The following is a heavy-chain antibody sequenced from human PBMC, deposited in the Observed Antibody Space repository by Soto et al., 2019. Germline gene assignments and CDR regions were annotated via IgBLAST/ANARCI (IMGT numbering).Heavy chain of an antibody. Sequence: SETLSFTSAVYCGSFSGYSWNCIRQPPGKGLEWIGYIYNSGSTNYNPSLKSRVTISVDTSKNHFSLRMSSVTAADTAVYYCARESDSGSYYFDYWGRGTLVTVSS. CDR1: CGSFSGYS. J-gene: IGHJ4*02. D-gene: IGHD3-10*01. V-gene: IGHV4-59*01. CDR3: ARESDSGSYYFDY. CDR2: IYNSGST.